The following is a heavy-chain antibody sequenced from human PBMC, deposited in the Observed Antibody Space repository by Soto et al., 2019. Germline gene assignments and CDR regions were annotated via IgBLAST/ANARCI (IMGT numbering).Heavy chain of an antibody. D-gene: IGHD2-15*01. Sequence: SETLSLTCTVSGGSISSGDYYWSWIRQPPGKGLEWIGYIYYSGSTNYNPSLKSRVTISVDTSKNQFSLKLSSVTAADTAVYYCVRQSVDCSGGSCYTYYFDYWGQGTLVTVSS. CDR3: VRQSVDCSGGSCYTYYFDY. CDR2: IYYSGST. V-gene: IGHV4-30-4*01. J-gene: IGHJ4*02. CDR1: GGSISSGDYY.